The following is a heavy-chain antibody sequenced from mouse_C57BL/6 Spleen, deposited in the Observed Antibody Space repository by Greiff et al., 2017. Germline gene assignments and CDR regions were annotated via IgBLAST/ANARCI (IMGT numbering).Heavy chain of an antibody. CDR1: GYTFTSYW. CDR2: IDPSDSYT. CDR3: ARWKAAQTHCYAMDY. J-gene: IGHJ4*01. Sequence: VQLQQPGAELVMPGASVKLSCKASGYTFTSYWMHWVKQRPGQGLEWIGEIDPSDSYTNYNQKFKGKSTLTVDKSSSTAYMQLSSLTSEDSAVXYGARWKAAQTHCYAMDYWGQGTSVTVSS. V-gene: IGHV1-69*01. D-gene: IGHD3-2*02.